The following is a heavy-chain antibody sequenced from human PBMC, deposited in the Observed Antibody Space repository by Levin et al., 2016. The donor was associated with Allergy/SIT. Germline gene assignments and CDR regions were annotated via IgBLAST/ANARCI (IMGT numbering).Heavy chain of an antibody. J-gene: IGHJ4*02. V-gene: IGHV1-24*01. Sequence: ASVKVSCKVSGYTLTAISIHWVRQAPGKGLEWMGGFDPEDGETIYAQKFQGRVTMTEDTSTDTAYMELSSLRSEDTAVYYCARGYYCGGDCYPDAYWGQGTLVTVSS. D-gene: IGHD2-21*02. CDR1: GYTLTAIS. CDR3: ARGYYCGGDCYPDAY. CDR2: FDPEDGET.